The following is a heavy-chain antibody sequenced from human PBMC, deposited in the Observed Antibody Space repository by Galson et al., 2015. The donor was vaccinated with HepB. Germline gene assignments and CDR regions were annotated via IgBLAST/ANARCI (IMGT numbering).Heavy chain of an antibody. V-gene: IGHV3-48*04. Sequence: SLRLSCAASGFIFSNSAMSWVRQAPGKGLEWVLYISYSSITIYYADSVKGRFTISRDNAKNSLFLQMNSLRAEDTAIYYCARDLIVPATTYGSWGQGTLVTVSS. CDR2: ISYSSITI. J-gene: IGHJ5*02. D-gene: IGHD2-2*01. CDR3: ARDLIVPATTYGS. CDR1: GFIFSNSA.